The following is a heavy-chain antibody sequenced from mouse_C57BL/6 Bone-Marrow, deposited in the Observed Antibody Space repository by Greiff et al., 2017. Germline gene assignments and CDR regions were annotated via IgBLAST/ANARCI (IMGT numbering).Heavy chain of an antibody. CDR3: ARRLRLRKYFDY. Sequence: EVKLQESGPGLVKPSQSLSLTCSVTGYSITSGYYWNWIRQFPGNKLEWMGYISYDGSNNYNPSLKNRTSLTRDTSKNQFFLKLNSVTTEDTATYYCARRLRLRKYFDYWGQGTTLTVSS. CDR2: ISYDGSN. V-gene: IGHV3-6*01. D-gene: IGHD3-2*02. J-gene: IGHJ2*01. CDR1: GYSITSGYY.